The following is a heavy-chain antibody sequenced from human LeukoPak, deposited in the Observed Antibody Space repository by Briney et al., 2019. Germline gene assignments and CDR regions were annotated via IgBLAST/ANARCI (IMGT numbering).Heavy chain of an antibody. J-gene: IGHJ4*02. CDR2: IYTSGST. CDR1: GGSISSGSYY. D-gene: IGHD3-16*01. CDR3: ARAYYDYVWGSYEYY. V-gene: IGHV4-61*02. Sequence: SETLSLTCTVSGGSISSGSYYWSWIRQPAGKGLEWIGRIYTSGSTNYNPSLKSRVTISVDTSKNQFSLKLSSVTAADTAVYYCARAYYDYVWGSYEYYWGQGTLVTVSS.